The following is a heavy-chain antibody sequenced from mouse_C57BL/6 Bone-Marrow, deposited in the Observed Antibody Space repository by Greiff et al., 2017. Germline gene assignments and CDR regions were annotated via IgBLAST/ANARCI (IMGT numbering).Heavy chain of an antibody. CDR1: GFTFSDYG. CDR3: ARRNWYFDV. V-gene: IGHV5-15*01. CDR2: ISNLAYSI. Sequence: EVQLVESGGGLVQPGGSLKLSCAASGFTFSDYGMAWVRQAPRKGPAWVAFISNLAYSIYYADTVTGRFTISRENAKNTLYLEMCSLRSEDTAMYYCARRNWYFDVWGTGTTVTVSS. J-gene: IGHJ1*03.